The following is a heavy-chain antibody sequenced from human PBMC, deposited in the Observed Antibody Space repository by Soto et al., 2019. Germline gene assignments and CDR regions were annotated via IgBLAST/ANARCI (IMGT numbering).Heavy chain of an antibody. Sequence: GASVKVSCKASGYTFTSYYMHWVRQAPGQGLEWMGIINPSGGSTSYAQKFQGRVTMTRDTSTSTVYMELSSLRSEDTAVYYCARVDGSGSYYSDWFDPWGQGTLVTV. D-gene: IGHD1-26*01. J-gene: IGHJ5*02. CDR1: GYTFTSYY. CDR3: ARVDGSGSYYSDWFDP. V-gene: IGHV1-46*01. CDR2: INPSGGST.